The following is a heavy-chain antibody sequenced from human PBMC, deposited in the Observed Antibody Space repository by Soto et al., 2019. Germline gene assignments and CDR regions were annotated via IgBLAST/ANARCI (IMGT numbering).Heavy chain of an antibody. CDR2: IYYSGST. D-gene: IGHD4-17*01. CDR3: ARRYGDCFDY. J-gene: IGHJ4*02. CDR1: GVSISSGGYY. V-gene: IGHV4-61*08. Sequence: PSETLSLTCTFSGVSISSGGYYWSWIRQRPGKGLEWIGYIYYSGSTYYNPSLKSRVTISVDTSKNQFSLKLSSVTAADTAVYYCARRYGDCFDYWGQGTLVTVS.